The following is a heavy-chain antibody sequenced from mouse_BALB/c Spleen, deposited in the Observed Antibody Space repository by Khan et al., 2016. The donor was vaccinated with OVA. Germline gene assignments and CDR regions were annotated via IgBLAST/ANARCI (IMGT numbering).Heavy chain of an antibody. CDR2: ISSAGDYT. V-gene: IGHV5-6*01. J-gene: IGHJ3*01. Sequence: EVELVESGGDLVKPGGSLKLFCAASGFTFSSCGMSWFRQTPDKRLAWDATISSAGDYTFYLANMMGRFTIYQDNANNTLYLQRSSLRSEDTCMFYCARHFTGSFPYWGQGTLVTVSA. D-gene: IGHD4-1*01. CDR3: ARHFTGSFPY. CDR1: GFTFSSCG.